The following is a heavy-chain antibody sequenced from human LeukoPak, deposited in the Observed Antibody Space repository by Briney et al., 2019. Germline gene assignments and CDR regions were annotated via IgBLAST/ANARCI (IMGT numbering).Heavy chain of an antibody. D-gene: IGHD3-22*01. V-gene: IGHV4-39*01. CDR3: ARLRPYYYDSSGYLYFDY. CDR1: GGSISSSSYY. J-gene: IGHJ4*02. CDR2: IYYSGST. Sequence: SETLSLTCTVSGGSISSSSYYWGWIRQPPGKGLEWIGSIYYSGSTYYNPSLKSRVTISVDTSKNQFSLKLSSVTAADTAVYYCARLRPYYYDSSGYLYFDYWGQGTLVTVSS.